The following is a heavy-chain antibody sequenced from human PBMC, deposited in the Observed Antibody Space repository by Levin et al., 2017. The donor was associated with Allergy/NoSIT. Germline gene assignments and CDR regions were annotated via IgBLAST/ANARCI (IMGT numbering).Heavy chain of an antibody. Sequence: GGSLRLSCAASGFTFSSFAMSWVRQAPGKGLEWVSAIDKSGDSTYYADSVKGRFTVSRDNSKSTLYLQMNSLRAEDTAVYYCAKVDGSGNYYNGAFNMWGQGTLVTVSS. J-gene: IGHJ3*02. D-gene: IGHD3-10*01. CDR1: GFTFSSFA. CDR2: IDKSGDST. V-gene: IGHV3-23*05. CDR3: AKVDGSGNYYNGAFNM.